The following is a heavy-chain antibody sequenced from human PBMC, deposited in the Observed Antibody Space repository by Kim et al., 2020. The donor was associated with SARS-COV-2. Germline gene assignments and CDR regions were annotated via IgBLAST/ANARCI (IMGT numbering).Heavy chain of an antibody. V-gene: IGHV3-48*02. CDR3: ARDLGYCSGGSCFPLDY. D-gene: IGHD2-15*01. J-gene: IGHJ4*02. Sequence: SVKGRLTTPRDTAKNLLDLQMNSLRDEDTAVYYCARDLGYCSGGSCFPLDYWGQGTLVTVSS.